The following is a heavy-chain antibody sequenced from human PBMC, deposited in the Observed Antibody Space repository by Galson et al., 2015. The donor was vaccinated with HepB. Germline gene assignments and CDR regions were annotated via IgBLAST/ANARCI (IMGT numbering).Heavy chain of an antibody. J-gene: IGHJ4*02. Sequence: SLRLSCAASGFIFSSYAMHWVRQAPGKGLEWVSGLSGSGGTTYYADSVKGRFTISRDKSSNTLYLQMNSLRPEDTAVYYCAKDLGYSGFDVEARGLDYWGQGTLVTVSS. CDR3: AKDLGYSGFDVEARGLDY. CDR1: GFIFSSYA. D-gene: IGHD5-12*01. V-gene: IGHV3-23*01. CDR2: LSGSGGTT.